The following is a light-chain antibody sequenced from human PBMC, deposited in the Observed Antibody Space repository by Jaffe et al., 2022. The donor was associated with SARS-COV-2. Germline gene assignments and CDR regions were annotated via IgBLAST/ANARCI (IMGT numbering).Light chain of an antibody. CDR1: SGSVVTSFY. CDR2: TTN. CDR3: VLYMDSGLWV. V-gene: IGLV8-61*01. Sequence: QTVVTQEPSLSVSPGGTVTLTCGLSSGSVVTSFYPSWYQQTPGQSPRTLIYTTNTRSSGVPDRFSGSILGNKAALTITGAQADDESDYYCVLYMDSGLWVFGGGTKLTVL. J-gene: IGLJ3*02.